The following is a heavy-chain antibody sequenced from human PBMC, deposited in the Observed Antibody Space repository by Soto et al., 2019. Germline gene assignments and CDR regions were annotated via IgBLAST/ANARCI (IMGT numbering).Heavy chain of an antibody. Sequence: GASVKVSCKASGYTFTGYYMHWVRQAPGQGLEWMGWINPNSGGTNYAQKFQGWVTMTRDTSISTAYMELSRLRSDDTAVYYCARENCISTSCCEVGYYGMDVWGQGTTVTVSS. V-gene: IGHV1-2*04. CDR2: INPNSGGT. CDR3: ARENCISTSCCEVGYYGMDV. CDR1: GYTFTGYY. D-gene: IGHD2-2*01. J-gene: IGHJ6*02.